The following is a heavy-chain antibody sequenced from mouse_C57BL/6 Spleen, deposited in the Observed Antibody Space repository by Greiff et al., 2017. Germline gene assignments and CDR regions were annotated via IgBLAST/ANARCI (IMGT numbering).Heavy chain of an antibody. Sequence: EVQLQQSGPELVKPGASVKISCKASGYTFTDYYMNWVKQSHGKSLEWIGDINPNNGGTSYNQKFKGKATLTVDKSSSTAYMELRSLTSEDSAVYYCARGDENYWGKGTTLTVSS. CDR3: ARGDENY. CDR2: INPNNGGT. CDR1: GYTFTDYY. V-gene: IGHV1-26*01. J-gene: IGHJ2*01.